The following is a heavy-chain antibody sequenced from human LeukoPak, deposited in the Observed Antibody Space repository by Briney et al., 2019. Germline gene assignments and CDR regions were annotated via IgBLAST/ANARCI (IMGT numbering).Heavy chain of an antibody. CDR1: GYTFTDYY. D-gene: IGHD3-22*01. Sequence: ASVKVSCKASGYTFTDYYIHWVRQAPGQGLEWMGWINPNSGGTNYAQKFQGRVTMTRDTSISTAYMELSRLRSDDTAVYYCARDQAYDSSGYYRDAFDIWGQGTMVTVSS. V-gene: IGHV1-2*02. CDR3: ARDQAYDSSGYYRDAFDI. CDR2: INPNSGGT. J-gene: IGHJ3*02.